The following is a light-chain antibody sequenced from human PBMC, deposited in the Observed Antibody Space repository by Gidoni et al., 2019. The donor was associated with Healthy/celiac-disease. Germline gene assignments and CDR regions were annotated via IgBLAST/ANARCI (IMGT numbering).Light chain of an antibody. CDR1: QDISNY. CDR3: QQYDNLPLST. J-gene: IGKJ1*01. Sequence: DIQMTQSPSSLSASVGDRVTITCQASQDISNYLNWYQQKPGKAPKLLIYDASNLETGVPSRFSGSGSGTDFTFTISSLQPEDIATYYCQQYDNLPLSTFGQXTKVEIK. V-gene: IGKV1-33*01. CDR2: DAS.